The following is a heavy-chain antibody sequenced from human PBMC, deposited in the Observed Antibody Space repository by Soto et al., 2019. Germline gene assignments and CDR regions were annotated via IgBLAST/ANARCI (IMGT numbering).Heavy chain of an antibody. V-gene: IGHV3-23*01. CDR1: GFTFSSYA. CDR3: AKDLGVDYGDYECVFDY. D-gene: IGHD4-17*01. Sequence: GGSPRLSCAASGFTFSSYAMSWVRQAPGKGLEWVSAISGSGGSTYYADSVKGRFTISRDNSKNTLYLQMNSLRAEDTAVYYCAKDLGVDYGDYECVFDYWGQGTLVTVSS. J-gene: IGHJ4*02. CDR2: ISGSGGST.